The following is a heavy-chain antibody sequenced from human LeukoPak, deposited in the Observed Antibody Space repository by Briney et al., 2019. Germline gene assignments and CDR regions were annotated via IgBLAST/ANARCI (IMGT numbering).Heavy chain of an antibody. CDR3: ARAGSSSWPYYYYGMDV. Sequence: SETLSLTCAVYGGSFSDFYWSWIRQPPGKGLEWIGEINHSGSTNYNPSLKSRVTISVDTSKNQFSLKLTSVTAADTAVYYCARAGSSSWPYYYYGMDVWGQGTTVTVSS. J-gene: IGHJ6*02. V-gene: IGHV4-34*01. CDR1: GGSFSDFY. D-gene: IGHD6-13*01. CDR2: INHSGST.